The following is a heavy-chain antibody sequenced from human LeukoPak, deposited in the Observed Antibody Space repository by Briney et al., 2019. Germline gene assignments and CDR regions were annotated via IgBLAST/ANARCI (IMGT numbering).Heavy chain of an antibody. V-gene: IGHV4-59*01. D-gene: IGHD4-17*01. CDR2: VYYSGSTT. CDR1: GGSFSGYF. J-gene: IGHJ3*02. CDR3: ARQMTTLTMGRTFDR. Sequence: SETLSLTCTVSGGSFSGYFWHWIRQPPGKGLEWIGYVYYSGSTTDYNPSLKSRVSMSVDSSKNQFSLKLSSVTAADTAVYYCARQMTTLTMGRTFDRWGQGTMDTVSS.